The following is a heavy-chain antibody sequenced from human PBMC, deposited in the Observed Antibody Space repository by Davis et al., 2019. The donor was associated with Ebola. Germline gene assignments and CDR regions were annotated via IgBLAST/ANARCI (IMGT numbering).Heavy chain of an antibody. J-gene: IGHJ5*02. Sequence: GSLRLSCAVYGDSFSEYFWSWIRQPPGGGLEWLGEISHIGRANHNPSLKSRVTLSVDASKNQFYLRLDSLTAADTAMYYCARTTKTYVSDSGLGFNSFDVWGQGDLVTVSS. CDR3: ARTTKTYVSDSGLGFNSFDV. CDR2: ISHIGRA. D-gene: IGHD1-26*01. V-gene: IGHV4-34*01. CDR1: GDSFSEYF.